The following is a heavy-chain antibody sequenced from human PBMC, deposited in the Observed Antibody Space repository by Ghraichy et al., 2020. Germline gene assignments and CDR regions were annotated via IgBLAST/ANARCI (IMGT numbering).Heavy chain of an antibody. Sequence: GGSLRLSCGASGFTFSTYWMSWVRQAPGKGLEWLAYIKHDGSERHYVDFVKGRFTISRDNAKNSLYLQMNSLRAEDPAEYYCARDTGWVDFWSYYYRGYAMDVWGQGTTVTVSS. J-gene: IGHJ6*02. CDR3: ARDTGWVDFWSYYYRGYAMDV. V-gene: IGHV3-7*01. CDR2: IKHDGSER. CDR1: GFTFSTYW. D-gene: IGHD3-3*01.